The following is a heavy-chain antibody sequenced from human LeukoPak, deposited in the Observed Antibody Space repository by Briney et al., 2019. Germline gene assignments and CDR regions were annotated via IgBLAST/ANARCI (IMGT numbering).Heavy chain of an antibody. CDR2: VNHSGST. CDR3: ARGGIYYYGSGRRYYFDY. CDR1: GGSFSGCY. D-gene: IGHD3-10*01. V-gene: IGHV4-34*01. Sequence: SETLSLTCAVYGGSFSGCYWSWIRQPPGKGLEWIGEVNHSGSTNYNPSLKSRVTISVDTSKNQFSLKLSSVTAADTAVYYCARGGIYYYGSGRRYYFDYWGQGTLVTVSS. J-gene: IGHJ4*02.